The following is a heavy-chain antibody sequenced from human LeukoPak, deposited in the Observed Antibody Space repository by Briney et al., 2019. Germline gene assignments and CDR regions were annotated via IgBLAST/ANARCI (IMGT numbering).Heavy chain of an antibody. CDR1: RFSLSNYW. D-gene: IGHD5-12*01. CDR2: IKADGSEK. J-gene: IGHJ6*03. Sequence: GGSLRLSCAASRFSLSNYWMTWVRQAPGKGLEWVATIKADGSEKYYVGSVKGRFTVSRDNAKNSLFLQMNSLRAEDTSVYYCARVGLRGISYHMDVWGNGTTVTVSS. CDR3: ARVGLRGISYHMDV. V-gene: IGHV3-7*01.